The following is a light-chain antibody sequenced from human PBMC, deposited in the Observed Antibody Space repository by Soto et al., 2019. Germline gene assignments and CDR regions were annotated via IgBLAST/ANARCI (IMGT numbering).Light chain of an antibody. J-gene: IGKJ2*01. V-gene: IGKV1-5*03. Sequence: DIQMTQSPSTLSSSVGDRVTITCRASQSISSWLAWYQQKPGTAPKLLIYEASTLVTGVPSRFSGSRSGTEFTLTVSSLQPDDFASDYCQQYNDSFRYTFGQGTQLEIK. CDR2: EAS. CDR1: QSISSW. CDR3: QQYNDSFRYT.